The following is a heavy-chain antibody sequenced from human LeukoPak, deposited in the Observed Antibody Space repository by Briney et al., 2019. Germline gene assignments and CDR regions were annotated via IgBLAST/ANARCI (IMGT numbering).Heavy chain of an antibody. CDR1: GFTVSSNY. Sequence: GGSVRLSCAASGFTVSSNYMSWVRQAAGKGLEWVADIFVGGSTHYADSVKGRFTISRDNSKNTMYLQMNSLRAEDTAVYYCARDGAYCGGDCYSDYWGQGTLVTVSS. CDR2: IFVGGST. J-gene: IGHJ4*02. D-gene: IGHD2-21*02. CDR3: ARDGAYCGGDCYSDY. V-gene: IGHV3-53*01.